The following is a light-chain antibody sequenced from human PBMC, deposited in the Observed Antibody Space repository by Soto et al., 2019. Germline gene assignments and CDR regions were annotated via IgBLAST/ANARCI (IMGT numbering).Light chain of an antibody. CDR3: QQFFSVPLT. V-gene: IGKV4-1*01. Sequence: DIVMTQSTDSLSMSLGERAIINCKSSQSVLYRSNSKSYLAWYQQKPGHPPKLLIYWASTRGSGVPDRFSGSVSGTDFTLTISSLQAEDVAIYYCQQFFSVPLTFGGGTNVEIK. CDR2: WAS. J-gene: IGKJ4*01. CDR1: QSVLYRSNSKSY.